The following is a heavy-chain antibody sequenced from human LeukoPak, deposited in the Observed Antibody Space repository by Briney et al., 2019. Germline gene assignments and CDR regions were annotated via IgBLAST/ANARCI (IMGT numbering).Heavy chain of an antibody. CDR1: GFTFSRYP. V-gene: IGHV3-30-3*01. Sequence: GRSLRLSCAASGFTFSRYPMHWVRQAPGKGLEWVALISHDEYIEFYADSVKGRFTISRDNSRNTLYLQMNSLRTEDTAVYYCARCLDGSGTEVAHLDYWGQGTLVTVSS. J-gene: IGHJ4*02. CDR2: ISHDEYIE. CDR3: ARCLDGSGTEVAHLDY. D-gene: IGHD3-10*01.